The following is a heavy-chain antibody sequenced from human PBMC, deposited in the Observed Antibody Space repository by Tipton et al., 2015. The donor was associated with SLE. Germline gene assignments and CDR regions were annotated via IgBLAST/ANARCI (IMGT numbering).Heavy chain of an antibody. D-gene: IGHD1-7*01. Sequence: SGFTFSDYGMHWVRQTPGKGLEWVALIWYDGSYKYYTDSVKGRFTISRDNSRATLYLQMSSLRAEDTAVYYCSRSCLTGTPFSWGQGTLVTVSS. CDR1: GFTFSDYG. V-gene: IGHV3-33*01. CDR2: IWYDGSYK. CDR3: SRSCLTGTPFS. J-gene: IGHJ5*02.